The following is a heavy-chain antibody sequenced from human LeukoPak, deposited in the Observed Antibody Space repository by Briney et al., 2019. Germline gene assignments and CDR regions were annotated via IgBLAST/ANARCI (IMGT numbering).Heavy chain of an antibody. CDR2: INPSGGST. CDR1: GYTFTSYD. D-gene: IGHD1-26*01. V-gene: IGHV1-46*01. Sequence: GASVKVSCKASGYTFTSYDINWVRQATGQGLEWMGIINPSGGSTSYAQKFQGRVTMTRDTSTSTVYMELSSLRSEVTAVYYCARYSGSGRAYNYYYMDVWGKGTTVTVSS. CDR3: ARYSGSGRAYNYYYMDV. J-gene: IGHJ6*03.